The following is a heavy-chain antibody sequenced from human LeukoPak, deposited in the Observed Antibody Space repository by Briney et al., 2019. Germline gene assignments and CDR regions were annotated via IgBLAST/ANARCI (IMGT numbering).Heavy chain of an antibody. D-gene: IGHD6-13*01. J-gene: IGHJ4*02. V-gene: IGHV3-21*01. CDR2: IVGSSST. Sequence: GGSLRLSCAASGFPFSNFAMAWVRQAPGKGLEWVSSIVGSSSTYYAASLKGRFTISRDNAKNSLYLQMNSLRAEDTAVYYCARIGAGSSRDYWGQGTLVTVSS. CDR1: GFPFSNFA. CDR3: ARIGAGSSRDY.